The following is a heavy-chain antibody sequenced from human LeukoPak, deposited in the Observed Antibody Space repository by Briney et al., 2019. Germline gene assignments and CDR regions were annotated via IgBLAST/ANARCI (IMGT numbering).Heavy chain of an antibody. J-gene: IGHJ6*03. CDR1: GFTFTSYW. CDR3: ARQGYSSGDMDV. D-gene: IGHD2-15*01. CDR2: SNTDGSIT. Sequence: GGSLRLSCAATGFTFTSYWMNWVRQVPGKGLVWVSRSNTDGSITTYVGSVKGRFTISRDNAKNTLYLQMNSLRVEDTAVYYCARQGYSSGDMDVWGKGTTVTVSS. V-gene: IGHV3-74*03.